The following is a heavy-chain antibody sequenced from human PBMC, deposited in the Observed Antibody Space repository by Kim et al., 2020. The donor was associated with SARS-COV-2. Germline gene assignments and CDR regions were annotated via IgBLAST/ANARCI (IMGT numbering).Heavy chain of an antibody. CDR1: GYTFTSYG. Sequence: ASVKVSCKASGYTFTSYGISWVRQAPGQGLEWMGWISAYNGNTNYAQKLQGRVTMTTDTSTSTAYMELRSLRSDDTAVYYCARDLLRTYYYDSSGSPGDYWGQGTLVTVSS. CDR2: ISAYNGNT. CDR3: ARDLLRTYYYDSSGSPGDY. D-gene: IGHD3-22*01. J-gene: IGHJ4*02. V-gene: IGHV1-18*01.